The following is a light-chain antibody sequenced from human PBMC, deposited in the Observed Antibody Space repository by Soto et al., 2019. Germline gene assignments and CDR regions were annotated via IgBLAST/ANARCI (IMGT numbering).Light chain of an antibody. Sequence: IEVTQSAATVPASVGDSVSISCRASENIYGYLAWYQQKPGKAPKLLIYEASSLESGVPSRFSGSGSGTEFTLTISRLQPDDFATYYCQRYDTYSRTCAQGTKVDI. J-gene: IGKJ1*01. CDR1: ENIYGY. CDR2: EAS. CDR3: QRYDTYSRT. V-gene: IGKV1-5*03.